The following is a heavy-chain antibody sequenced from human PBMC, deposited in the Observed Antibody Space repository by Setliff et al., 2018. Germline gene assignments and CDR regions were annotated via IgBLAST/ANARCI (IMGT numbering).Heavy chain of an antibody. J-gene: IGHJ4*02. V-gene: IGHV4-30-4*08. CDR3: ARESRYYYDNLGTLDY. CDR1: GGSISSGDYY. D-gene: IGHD3-22*01. CDR2: IYSSGST. Sequence: KPSETLSLTCTVSGGSISSGDYYWSWIRQPPGKGLEWIGYIYSSGSTYYNPSLKSRVSISVDTSKNQFSLKLSSVTAADTAVYYCARESRYYYDNLGTLDYRGQGTLVTVSS.